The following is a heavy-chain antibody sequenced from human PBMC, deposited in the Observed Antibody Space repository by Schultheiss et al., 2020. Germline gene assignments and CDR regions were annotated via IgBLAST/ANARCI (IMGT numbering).Heavy chain of an antibody. CDR3: AREYGDSQMGAFDI. CDR1: GGSISSYY. Sequence: PSETLSLTCTVSGGSISSYYWSWIRQPPGKGLEWIGYIYYSGSTNYNPSLKSRVTISVDTSKNQFSLKLSSVTAADTAVYYCAREYGDSQMGAFDIWGQGTMVTVSS. CDR2: IYYSGST. J-gene: IGHJ3*02. D-gene: IGHD4-17*01. V-gene: IGHV4-59*01.